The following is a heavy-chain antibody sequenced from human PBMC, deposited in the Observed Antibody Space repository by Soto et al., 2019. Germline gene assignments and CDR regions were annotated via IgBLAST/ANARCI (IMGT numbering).Heavy chain of an antibody. CDR1: GGSISSYY. CDR2: IYYSGST. D-gene: IGHD3-22*01. Sequence: LSLTCTVSGGSISSYYWSWIRQPPGKGLEWIGYIYYSGSTNYNPSLKSRVTISVDTSKNQFSLKLSSVTAADTAVYYCARALHYYDSSGYIFDPWGQGTLVTVSS. CDR3: ARALHYYDSSGYIFDP. J-gene: IGHJ5*02. V-gene: IGHV4-59*01.